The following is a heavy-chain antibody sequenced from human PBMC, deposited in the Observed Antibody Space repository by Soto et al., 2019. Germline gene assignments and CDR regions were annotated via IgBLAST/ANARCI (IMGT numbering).Heavy chain of an antibody. V-gene: IGHV3-72*01. D-gene: IGHD6-19*01. CDR3: AMLGGWSGGSRGMDV. CDR1: GLIFSDYH. Sequence: EVQLVESGGGLVQPGGSLRLSCAASGLIFSDYHMDWVRQAPGKGLEWVGHIRRKANSYTTEYAASVKGRFTISRDDSKNSLYLQMNSLKSEDTAVYYCAMLGGWSGGSRGMDVWGQGNTVTVSS. CDR2: IRRKANSYTT. J-gene: IGHJ6*02.